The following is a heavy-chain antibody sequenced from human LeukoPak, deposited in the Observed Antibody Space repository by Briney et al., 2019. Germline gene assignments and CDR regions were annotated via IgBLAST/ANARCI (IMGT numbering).Heavy chain of an antibody. J-gene: IGHJ4*02. CDR2: MNPNSSNT. CDR1: GYTFTSYD. Sequence: ASVKVSCKASGYTFTSYDINWVRQATGQGLEWMGWMNPNSSNTGYAQKFQGRVTITRNTSISTAYMELSSLRSEDTAVYYCATTHHDSFDYWGQGTLVTVSS. CDR3: ATTHHDSFDY. V-gene: IGHV1-8*03.